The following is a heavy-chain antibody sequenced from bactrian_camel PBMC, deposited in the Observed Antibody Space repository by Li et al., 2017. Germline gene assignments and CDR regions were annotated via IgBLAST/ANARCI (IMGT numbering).Heavy chain of an antibody. Sequence: VQLVESGGGSVQVGKSLRLSCTASSTPYCITWFRQAPGKERELVSTISRDGTTSYADSVKGRFTISQDNGQNTLYLLMNSVKTEDAAVYYCAKGSRGWDGNSWCRPGYADEYNYWGQGTQVTVS. J-gene: IGHJ4*01. CDR3: AKGSRGWDGNSWCRPGYADEYNY. D-gene: IGHD6*01. CDR2: ISRDGTT. CDR1: STPYC. V-gene: IGHV3S67*01.